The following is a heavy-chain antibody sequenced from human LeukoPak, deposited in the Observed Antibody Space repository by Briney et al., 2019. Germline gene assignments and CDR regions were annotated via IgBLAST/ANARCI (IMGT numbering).Heavy chain of an antibody. Sequence: GGSLRLSCAASGFNFSSYWMHWVRQAPGKGLVWISRINYDGTTTSYADSVKGRFTISRDNAKNSLYLQMNSLRAEDTAVYYCARGSGGYWYFDLWGRGTLVTVSS. CDR3: ARGSGGYWYFDL. J-gene: IGHJ2*01. CDR2: INYDGTTT. CDR1: GFNFSSYW. D-gene: IGHD3-10*01. V-gene: IGHV3-74*01.